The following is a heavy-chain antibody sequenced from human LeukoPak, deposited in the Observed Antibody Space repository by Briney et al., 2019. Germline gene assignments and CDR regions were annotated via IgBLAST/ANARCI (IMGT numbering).Heavy chain of an antibody. Sequence: PGGSLRLSCAASGFTFSGYVMTWVRQAPGKGLECVSSITFSSSHIYYADSVKGRFTISRDNTRDSLYLQMNSLRAEDTAIYYCARGPQFSGSGWFDPWGQGTLVTVSS. J-gene: IGHJ5*02. D-gene: IGHD3-10*01. CDR2: ITFSSSHI. CDR3: ARGPQFSGSGWFDP. CDR1: GFTFSGYV. V-gene: IGHV3-21*01.